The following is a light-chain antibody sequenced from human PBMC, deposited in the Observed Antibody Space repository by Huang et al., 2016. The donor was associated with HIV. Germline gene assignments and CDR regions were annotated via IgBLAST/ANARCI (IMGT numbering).Light chain of an antibody. Sequence: EIVMTQSPDTLSVSPGERATPSCRASQSVRDKLAWYQQKPGQAPRPLLHATSTRAAGVPARFSGSGSGTEFTLTISSLQSEDCGVYYCQQYESWPPLTFGGGTKVEIK. CDR3: QQYESWPPLT. CDR2: ATS. CDR1: QSVRDK. V-gene: IGKV3-15*01. J-gene: IGKJ4*01.